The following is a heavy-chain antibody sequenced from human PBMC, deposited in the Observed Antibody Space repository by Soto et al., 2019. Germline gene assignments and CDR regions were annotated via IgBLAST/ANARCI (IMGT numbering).Heavy chain of an antibody. CDR3: ARSWDY. CDR1: GFTFSSYT. J-gene: IGHJ4*02. Sequence: QVQLVESGGGVVQPGRSLRLSCAAPGFTFSSYTMHWVRQAPGKGLEGVAVISYDGSDKYYADSVKGRFTISRDNSKNTLYLQMNSLRAEDTAVYFCARSWDYWGQGTLVTVSS. V-gene: IGHV3-30-3*01. CDR2: ISYDGSDK.